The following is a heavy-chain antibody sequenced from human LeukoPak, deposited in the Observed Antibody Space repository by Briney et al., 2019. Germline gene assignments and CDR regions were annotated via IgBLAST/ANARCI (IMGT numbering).Heavy chain of an antibody. D-gene: IGHD2/OR15-2a*01. CDR2: ISYSGTP. Sequence: PSETLSLTCGVYGDSFSGFYWTWVRQAPGKGLEWIGEISYSGTPRYSPSLNSRITITLDTSKKQISLNLSPVTAADAAVYYCVRGNVKHHHSVADEYYYYMDVWGKGTAVIVTS. V-gene: IGHV4-34*01. CDR1: GDSFSGFY. J-gene: IGHJ6*03. CDR3: VRGNVKHHHSVADEYYYYMDV.